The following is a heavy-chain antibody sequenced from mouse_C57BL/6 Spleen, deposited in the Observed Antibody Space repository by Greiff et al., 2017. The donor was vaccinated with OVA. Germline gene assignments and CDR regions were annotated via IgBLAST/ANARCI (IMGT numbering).Heavy chain of an antibody. V-gene: IGHV1-64*01. J-gene: IGHJ3*01. Sequence: QVQLQQPGAELVKPGASVKLSCKASGYTFTSYWMHWVKQRPGQGLEWIGMIHPNSGSTNYNEKFKSKATLTVDKSSSTAYMQLSSLTSEDSAVYYCARVDRRTWFAYWGQGTLVTVSA. CDR3: ARVDRRTWFAY. D-gene: IGHD3-3*01. CDR2: IHPNSGST. CDR1: GYTFTSYW.